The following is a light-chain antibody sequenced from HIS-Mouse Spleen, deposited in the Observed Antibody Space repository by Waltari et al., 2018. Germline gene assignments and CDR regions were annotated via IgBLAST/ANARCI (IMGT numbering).Light chain of an antibody. Sequence: QSALTQPASVSGSPGQSITISCTGTSRAVGSYNLFSWYQQHPGKAPNLMIYEGSKRPSGVSNRFSGSKSGNTASLTISGLQAEDEADYYCCSYAGSSTWVFGGGTKLTVL. V-gene: IGLV2-23*01. J-gene: IGLJ3*02. CDR3: CSYAGSSTWV. CDR1: SRAVGSYNL. CDR2: EGS.